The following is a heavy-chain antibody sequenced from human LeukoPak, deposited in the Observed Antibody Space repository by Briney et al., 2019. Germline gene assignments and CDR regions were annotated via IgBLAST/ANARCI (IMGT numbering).Heavy chain of an antibody. D-gene: IGHD1-26*01. CDR2: ISSSSSYI. CDR3: ASAGVYSGSPSDY. Sequence: GGSLRLSCAASGFTFSSYAMSWVRQAPGKGLEWVSSISSSSSYIYYADSLKGRFTISRDNAKNSLYLQMNSLRAEDTAVYYCASAGVYSGSPSDYWGQGTLVTVSS. V-gene: IGHV3-21*01. J-gene: IGHJ4*02. CDR1: GFTFSSYA.